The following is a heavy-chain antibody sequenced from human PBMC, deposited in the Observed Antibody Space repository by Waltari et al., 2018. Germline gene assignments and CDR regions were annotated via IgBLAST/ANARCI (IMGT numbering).Heavy chain of an antibody. V-gene: IGHV4-38-2*02. Sequence: QVQLQESGPGLVKPSETLSLTCTVSGYSISSGYYWGWIRQPPGKGLEWIGSIYHSGSTDNNPALKGRITISVDTSKNQFSLKLSSVTAADTAVYSCARHISVAGTGWFDPWGQGTLVTVSS. CDR2: IYHSGST. D-gene: IGHD6-19*01. CDR3: ARHISVAGTGWFDP. J-gene: IGHJ5*02. CDR1: GYSISSGYY.